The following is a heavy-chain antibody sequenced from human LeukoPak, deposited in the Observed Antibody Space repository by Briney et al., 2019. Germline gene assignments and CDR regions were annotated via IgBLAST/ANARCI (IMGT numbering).Heavy chain of an antibody. Sequence: GASVKVSCKASGGTFSSYAISWVRQAPGQGLEWMGGIIPIFGTANYAQKFQGRVTITADKSTSTAYMELSSLRSEDTAVYYCARDHNGLGDYASYFQHWGQGTLVTVSS. CDR3: ARDHNGLGDYASYFQH. CDR1: GGTFSSYA. V-gene: IGHV1-69*06. D-gene: IGHD4-17*01. J-gene: IGHJ1*01. CDR2: IIPIFGTA.